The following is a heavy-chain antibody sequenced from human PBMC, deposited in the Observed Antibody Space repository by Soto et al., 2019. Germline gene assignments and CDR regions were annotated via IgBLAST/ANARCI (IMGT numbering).Heavy chain of an antibody. D-gene: IGHD3-10*01. CDR1: GVSLTSGNW. Sequence: PSETLCLTCAVSGVSLTSGNWWTWVRQSPQRGLEYIGEIFHDGTANYYPSFERRVAMSVDTSRNQFSLKLTSLTAADTAVYFCARLVYDTRLNYMYFDFWGPGTLVTVSS. J-gene: IGHJ4*02. CDR3: ARLVYDTRLNYMYFDF. V-gene: IGHV4-4*02. CDR2: IFHDGTA.